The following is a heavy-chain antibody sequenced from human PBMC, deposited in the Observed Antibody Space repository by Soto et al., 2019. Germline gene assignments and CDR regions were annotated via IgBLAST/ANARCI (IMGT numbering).Heavy chain of an antibody. Sequence: SETLSLTCAVYGGSFSGYYWSWIRQPPGKGLEWIGEINHSGSTNYNPSLKSRVTISVDTSKNQFSLKLSSVTAAETAVYYCARVVDLERTGYYMDVWGKGTTVTVSS. D-gene: IGHD1-1*01. CDR3: ARVVDLERTGYYMDV. CDR1: GGSFSGYY. CDR2: INHSGST. V-gene: IGHV4-34*01. J-gene: IGHJ6*03.